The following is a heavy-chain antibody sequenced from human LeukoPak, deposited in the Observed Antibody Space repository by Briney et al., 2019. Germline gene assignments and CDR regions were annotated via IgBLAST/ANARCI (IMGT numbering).Heavy chain of an antibody. CDR2: ISSSGSTI. Sequence: GGSLRLSCAASGFTFSDYYMSWIRQAPGKGLEWVSYISSSGSTIYYGDSVKGRFTISRDNSKNMLYLQMNSLRAEDTALYYCVRDRSARYFDFWGRGTLVTVSS. CDR1: GFTFSDYY. V-gene: IGHV3-11*04. CDR3: VRDRSARYFDF. J-gene: IGHJ2*01. D-gene: IGHD3-3*01.